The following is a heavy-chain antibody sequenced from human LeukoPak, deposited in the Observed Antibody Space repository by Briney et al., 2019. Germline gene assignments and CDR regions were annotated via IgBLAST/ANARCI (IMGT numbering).Heavy chain of an antibody. D-gene: IGHD6-13*01. J-gene: IGHJ3*02. CDR2: IIPILGIA. CDR1: GGTFSSYA. CDR3: ARPGIASPRAFDI. V-gene: IGHV1-69*04. Sequence: GAPVKVSCKASGGTFSSYAISWVRQAPGQGLEWMGRIIPILGIANYAQKFQGRVTITADKSTSTAYMELSSLKSEDTAVYYCARPGIASPRAFDIWGQGTMVTVSS.